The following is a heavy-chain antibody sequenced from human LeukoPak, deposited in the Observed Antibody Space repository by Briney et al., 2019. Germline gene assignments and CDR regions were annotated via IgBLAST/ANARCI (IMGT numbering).Heavy chain of an antibody. CDR1: GFTFSSYS. CDR3: ARVGPAGNEYGPGSYYY. J-gene: IGHJ4*02. Sequence: KAGGSLRLSCAASGFTFSSYSMNWVRQAPGKGLEWVSSISTRNYINYADSVQGRFTISRDNAKNSLYLQMNSLRAEDTAVYYCARVGPAGNEYGPGSYYYWGQGTLVTVSS. D-gene: IGHD3-10*01. V-gene: IGHV3-21*01. CDR2: ISTRNYI.